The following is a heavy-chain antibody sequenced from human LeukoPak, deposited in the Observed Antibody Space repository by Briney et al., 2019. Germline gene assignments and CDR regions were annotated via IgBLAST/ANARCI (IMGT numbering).Heavy chain of an antibody. Sequence: GGSLRLSCAVSGLTFSSSWMDWVRQAPGKGLEWVASINPEGSEKYSADSVKGRFTISRDDAKNSLYLQMDSLRVEDTAFYYCARDLAYSRLDYWGQGMLVTVSS. CDR2: INPEGSEK. D-gene: IGHD5-18*01. CDR1: GLTFSSSW. J-gene: IGHJ4*02. CDR3: ARDLAYSRLDY. V-gene: IGHV3-7*01.